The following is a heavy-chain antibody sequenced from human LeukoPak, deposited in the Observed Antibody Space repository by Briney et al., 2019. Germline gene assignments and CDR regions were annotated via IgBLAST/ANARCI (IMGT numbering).Heavy chain of an antibody. V-gene: IGHV4-39*01. J-gene: IGHJ6*03. Sequence: AETLSLTCTVSGGSISSSSDYWGWIRQAPGKGLEWIGSIYYHENTYYNSSLKSRVTISVDTSKNQFSLKLSSVTAADAAVYYCARHAVWAVNYYYYMDVWGKGTTVTISS. CDR1: GGSISSSSDY. CDR3: ARHAVWAVNYYYYMDV. D-gene: IGHD2-8*01. CDR2: IYYHENT.